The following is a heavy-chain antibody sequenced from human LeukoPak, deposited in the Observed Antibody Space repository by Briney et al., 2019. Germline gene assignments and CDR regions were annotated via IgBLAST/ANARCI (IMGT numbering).Heavy chain of an antibody. CDR2: IYPANSDN. V-gene: IGHV5-51*01. D-gene: IGHD6-19*01. J-gene: IGHJ4*02. CDR1: GYSFTTYW. CDR3: VRPSSSGWYEF. Sequence: GESLKICCEGAGYSFTTYWSGWGRQMAEKVVGWVGIIYPANSDNRYSPSFQGQVTMSADKSISTPTLHWSSLKASDSAMYYCVRPSSSGWYEFWGQGTLVTVSS.